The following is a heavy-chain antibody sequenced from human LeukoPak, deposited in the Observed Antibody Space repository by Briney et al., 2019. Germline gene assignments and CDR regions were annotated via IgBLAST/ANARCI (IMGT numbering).Heavy chain of an antibody. CDR1: GYSITSGLY. CDR3: ARSSYYHDLYNWFDP. J-gene: IGHJ5*02. V-gene: IGHV4-38-2*01. CDR2: IYHSGST. D-gene: IGHD3-3*01. Sequence: KPLETLSLTCALSGYSITSGLYSGWVRPPPRQGREWIGSIYHSGSTYYNPSLKSRVTISVDTSKNQFSLKLSSVTAADTAVYYCARSSYYHDLYNWFDPWGQGTLVTVSS.